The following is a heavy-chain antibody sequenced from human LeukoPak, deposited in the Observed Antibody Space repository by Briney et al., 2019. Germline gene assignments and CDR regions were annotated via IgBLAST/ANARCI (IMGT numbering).Heavy chain of an antibody. CDR2: ISGSGGST. V-gene: IGHV3-23*01. D-gene: IGHD3-22*01. J-gene: IGHJ4*02. CDR1: GFTFSSYA. Sequence: PGGSLRLSCAASGFTFSSYAMSWVRQAPGKGLEWVSAISGSGGSTYYADSVKGRFTISRDNSKNTLYLQMNSLRAEDTAVYYCARRSYYDSSGYSDYWGQGTLVTVSS. CDR3: ARRSYYDSSGYSDY.